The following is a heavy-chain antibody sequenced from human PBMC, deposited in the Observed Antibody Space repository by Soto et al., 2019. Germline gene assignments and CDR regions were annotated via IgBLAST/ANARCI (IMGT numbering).Heavy chain of an antibody. CDR1: GFTFSSYT. Sequence: EVQLVESGGGLVKPGGSLRLSCAAFGFTFSSYTMNWVRQAPGKGLEWVSSISSSSSYIYYADSMKGRFTISSDNAKTSLYLQTNSLRAGDTAVYYCARDRGGDLKAFDIWGQGTRVTVSS. J-gene: IGHJ3*02. D-gene: IGHD3-16*01. V-gene: IGHV3-21*01. CDR3: ARDRGGDLKAFDI. CDR2: ISSSSSYI.